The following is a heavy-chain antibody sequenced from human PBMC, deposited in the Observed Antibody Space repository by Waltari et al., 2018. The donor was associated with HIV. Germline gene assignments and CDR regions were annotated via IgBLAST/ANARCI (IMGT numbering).Heavy chain of an antibody. CDR1: GFTFSSYA. CDR2: IWHDANNQ. J-gene: IGHJ4*02. D-gene: IGHD2-2*01. Sequence: VQLVESGGGVVQPGKSLRLSCAASGFTFSSYAMPWVRQAPGKGLEWVAVIWHDANNQYYADSVQGRFTISRDNSKNTLYLQMNSLRAEDTALYYCARDSPAFSRGTEELDYWGQGTRVTVSS. CDR3: ARDSPAFSRGTEELDY. V-gene: IGHV3-33*01.